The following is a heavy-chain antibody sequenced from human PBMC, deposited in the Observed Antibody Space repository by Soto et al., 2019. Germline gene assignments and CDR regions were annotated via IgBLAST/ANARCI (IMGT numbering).Heavy chain of an antibody. D-gene: IGHD3-3*01. CDR2: IYYSGST. J-gene: IGHJ6*02. CDR1: GGSISSGDYY. V-gene: IGHV4-30-4*01. CDR3: ARTLGRFLEWFIYGMDA. Sequence: QVQLQESGPGLVKPSQTLSLTCTVSGGSISSGDYYWSWIRQPPGKGLEWIGYIYYSGSTYYNPSLKSRVTISVDTSKNQFSLKLSSVTAADTAVYYCARTLGRFLEWFIYGMDAWGQGTTVTVSS.